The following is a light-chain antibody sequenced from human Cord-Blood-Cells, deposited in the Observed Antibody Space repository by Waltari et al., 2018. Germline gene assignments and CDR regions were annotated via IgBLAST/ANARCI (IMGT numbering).Light chain of an antibody. CDR2: EVS. CDR3: MQSIQLPLT. J-gene: IGKJ4*01. Sequence: DIVMTQTPLSLSVTPGQPASIPCKSSQSLLHSDGKTYLYWYLQKPGQSPQLLIYEVSNRFYGVPDRFSGSGSGTDFTLKISRVEAEDVGVYYCMQSIQLPLTFGGGTKVEIK. CDR1: QSLLHSDGKTY. V-gene: IGKV2D-29*02.